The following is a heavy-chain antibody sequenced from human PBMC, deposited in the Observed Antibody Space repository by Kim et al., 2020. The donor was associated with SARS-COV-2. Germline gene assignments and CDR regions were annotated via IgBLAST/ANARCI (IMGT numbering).Heavy chain of an antibody. J-gene: IGHJ5*02. D-gene: IGHD4-17*01. CDR3: ARGFHIPIMPTVANSCFDP. Sequence: SETLSLTCIVSGGSINDYYWTWIRQPPGKGLEWIGYIYSSGSTKYNPTKYNPSLMGRGTISIDTSKNEISLTMTSLTAADTAVYYGARGFHIPIMPTVANSCFDPWGRGTLVTVAS. CDR2: IYSSGSTKYNPT. V-gene: IGHV4-59*01. CDR1: GGSINDYY.